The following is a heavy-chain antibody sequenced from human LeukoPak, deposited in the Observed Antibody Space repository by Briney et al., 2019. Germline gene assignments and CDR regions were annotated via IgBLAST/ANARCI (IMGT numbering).Heavy chain of an antibody. CDR3: ARASRPSNSWFD. CDR2: IHERGST. D-gene: IGHD6-6*01. CDR1: GHSFSSDSF. J-gene: IGHJ5*02. V-gene: IGHV4-38-2*01. Sequence: PSETLSLTCGVSGHSFSSDSFWGWIRQPPGQGLEWIGSIHERGSTFYNPSLKSRVTISIDTSKNQFSLNVNSVTAADTAVYYCARASRPSNSWFDLGPGNRGHRLL.